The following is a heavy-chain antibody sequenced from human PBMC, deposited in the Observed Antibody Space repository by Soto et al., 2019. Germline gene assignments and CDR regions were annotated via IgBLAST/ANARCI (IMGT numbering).Heavy chain of an antibody. CDR3: ARGSSGWYVLLDY. CDR2: INAGNGNT. CDR1: GYTFTSYA. J-gene: IGHJ4*02. Sequence: QVQLVQSGAEEKKPGASVKVSCKASGYTFTSYAMHWVRQAPGQRLEWMGWINAGNGNTKYSQKFQGRVTITRDTXASTAYMELSSLRSEDTAVYYCARGSSGWYVLLDYWGQGTLVTVSS. V-gene: IGHV1-3*05. D-gene: IGHD6-19*01.